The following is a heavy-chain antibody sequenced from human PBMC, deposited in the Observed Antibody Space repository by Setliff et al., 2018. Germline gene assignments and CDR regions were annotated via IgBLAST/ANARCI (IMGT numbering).Heavy chain of an antibody. CDR2: INHSGST. CDR1: RGSFSGYY. CDR3: ARGRSNFWGYYFDY. J-gene: IGHJ4*02. D-gene: IGHD3-3*01. Sequence: SETLSLTCAVYRGSFSGYYWSWIRQPPGKGLEWIGEINHSGSTNYNPSLKSRVTISVDTSKNQFSLKLSSVTAADTAVYYCARGRSNFWGYYFDYWGQGTLVTVSS. V-gene: IGHV4-34*01.